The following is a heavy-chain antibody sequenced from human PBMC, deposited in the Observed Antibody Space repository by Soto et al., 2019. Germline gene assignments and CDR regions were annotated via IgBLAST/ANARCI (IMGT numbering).Heavy chain of an antibody. CDR1: GFEFRGTG. V-gene: IGHV3-30*03. J-gene: IGHJ5*02. D-gene: IGHD6-13*01. Sequence: GGSLRLSITASGFEFRGTGMHWVRQAPGKGLEWVSVISYDENTKDYGYSVKGRFTVSRDNSNNTLYLQMHSLTSDDKAVYYCETVAARSWHANWFAPWGQGTLVPVYS. CDR3: ETVAARSWHANWFAP. CDR2: ISYDENTK.